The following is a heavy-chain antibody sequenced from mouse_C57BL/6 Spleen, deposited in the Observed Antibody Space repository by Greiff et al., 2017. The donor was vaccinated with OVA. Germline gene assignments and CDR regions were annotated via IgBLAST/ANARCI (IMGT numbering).Heavy chain of an antibody. CDR3: ASRDWYAMDY. D-gene: IGHD3-3*01. J-gene: IGHJ4*01. CDR2: INPNNGGT. Sequence: VQLQQSGPELVKPGASVKISCKASGYTFTDYYMNWVKQSHGKSLEWIGDINPNNGGTSYNQKFKGKATLTVDKSSSTAYMELHNLTSEDSAVYDCASRDWYAMDYWGQGTSVTVSS. CDR1: GYTFTDYY. V-gene: IGHV1-26*01.